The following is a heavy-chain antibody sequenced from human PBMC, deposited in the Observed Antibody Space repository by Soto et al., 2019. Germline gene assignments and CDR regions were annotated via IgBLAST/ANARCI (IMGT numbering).Heavy chain of an antibody. J-gene: IGHJ5*02. CDR3: ARRQRFSDWLDP. D-gene: IGHD3-3*01. CDR2: IYSSGNT. V-gene: IGHV4-4*07. CDR1: GGTISGYY. Sequence: SETLSLTCSVSGGTISGYYWTWIRQPAGKGLEWIGRIYSSGNTKYNPSLQSRVTMSLDTSNNQFSLRLTSVTAADTAVCYCARRQRFSDWLDPWGQGPLVTVSS.